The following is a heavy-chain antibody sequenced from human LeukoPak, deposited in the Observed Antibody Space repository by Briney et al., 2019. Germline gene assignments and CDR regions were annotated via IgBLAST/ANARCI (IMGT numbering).Heavy chain of an antibody. J-gene: IGHJ4*02. CDR1: GFTFSSYE. Sequence: PGGSLRLSCAASGFTFSSYEMNWVRQAPGQGLEWVAYISSSGSTVYYADSVKGRFTISRDNAKSSLFLQMNSLRAEDTADYYCAREKLYDNSGFDYWGQGTLVTVSS. CDR2: ISSSGSTV. CDR3: AREKLYDNSGFDY. D-gene: IGHD3-22*01. V-gene: IGHV3-48*03.